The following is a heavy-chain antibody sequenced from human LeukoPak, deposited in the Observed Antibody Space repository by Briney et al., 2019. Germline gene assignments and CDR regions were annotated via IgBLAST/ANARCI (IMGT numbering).Heavy chain of an antibody. Sequence: GGSLRLSCEASGFTFSSYSMNWFRQAPGKGLEWVSYISSSSSTIYYADSVKGRFTISRDNAKNSLYLQMNSLRAEDTAVYYCARDRRGIAVAGSLYHYWGQGTLVTVSS. V-gene: IGHV3-48*04. CDR2: ISSSSSTI. CDR1: GFTFSSYS. J-gene: IGHJ4*02. CDR3: ARDRRGIAVAGSLYHY. D-gene: IGHD6-19*01.